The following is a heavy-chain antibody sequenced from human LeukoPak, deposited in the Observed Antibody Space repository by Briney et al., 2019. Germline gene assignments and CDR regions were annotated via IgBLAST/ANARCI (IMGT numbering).Heavy chain of an antibody. CDR3: VRIGVATSQRNYPDY. J-gene: IGHJ4*02. V-gene: IGHV1-18*01. D-gene: IGHD3-16*01. Sequence: GASVKVSCKASGYTFTSYGITWVRQAPGQGLEWMGWIGAYNGNTNYAQKLQGRVTMTTDTSTSTAYMELRRLTSDDTAVYYCVRIGVATSQRNYPDYWSQGTLVTVSS. CDR2: IGAYNGNT. CDR1: GYTFTSYG.